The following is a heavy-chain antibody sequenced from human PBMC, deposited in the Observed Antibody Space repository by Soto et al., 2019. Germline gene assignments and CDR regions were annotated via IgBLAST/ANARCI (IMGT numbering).Heavy chain of an antibody. V-gene: IGHV4-39*01. CDR3: ARKVYGDYLGGSWFDP. CDR1: GDSISDTLYY. CDR2: ISHDGHA. Sequence: PSETLSLTCSVLGDSISDTLYYWGWIRQSPENGLEWIGSISHDGHAYYNPSLKSRVTLFADTSRNQFSLKMKSVTVADTALYLCARKVYGDYLGGSWFDPWGQGAMVTV. D-gene: IGHD4-17*01. J-gene: IGHJ5*02.